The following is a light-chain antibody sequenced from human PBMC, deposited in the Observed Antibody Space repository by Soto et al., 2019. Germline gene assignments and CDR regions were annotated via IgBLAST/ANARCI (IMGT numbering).Light chain of an antibody. V-gene: IGLV2-14*03. CDR3: SSYTSSTTLVV. J-gene: IGLJ2*01. CDR1: SSDVGGYNY. Sequence: QSALTQPASVSGSPGQSITISCSGTSSDVGGYNYVSWYQQHPGKAPKLMIFDVSDRPSGVSYRFSGSKSGNTASLNISGLQAEDEAAYYCSSYTSSTTLVVFGGGTKVTVL. CDR2: DVS.